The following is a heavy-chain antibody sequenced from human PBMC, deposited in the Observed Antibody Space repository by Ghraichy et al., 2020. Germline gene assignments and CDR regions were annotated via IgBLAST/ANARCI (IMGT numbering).Heavy chain of an antibody. Sequence: SQTLSLTCTVSGGPISSISSYWCWIRQTPGKGLEWIGTISYSGTTSYNPSLRSRVTISVDTSRNQFSLRLNSATAADTAVYYCARRKDIFVEVFDYWGQGTLVTVSS. D-gene: IGHD3-9*01. CDR3: ARRKDIFVEVFDY. J-gene: IGHJ4*02. V-gene: IGHV4-39*01. CDR1: GGPISSISSY. CDR2: ISYSGTT.